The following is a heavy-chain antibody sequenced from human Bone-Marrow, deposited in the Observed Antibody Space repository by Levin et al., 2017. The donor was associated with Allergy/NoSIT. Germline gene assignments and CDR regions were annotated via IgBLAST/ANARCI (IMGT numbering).Heavy chain of an antibody. D-gene: IGHD3-10*01. V-gene: IGHV4-31*03. CDR3: ARAIFTYYYGSGREYGMDV. CDR2: IYYSGST. J-gene: IGHJ6*02. CDR1: GGSISSGGYY. Sequence: SETLSLTCTVSGGSISSGGYYWSWIRQHPGKGLEWIGYIYYSGSTYYNPSLKSRVTISVDTSKNQFSLKLSSVTAADTAVYYCARAIFTYYYGSGREYGMDVWGQGTTVTVSS.